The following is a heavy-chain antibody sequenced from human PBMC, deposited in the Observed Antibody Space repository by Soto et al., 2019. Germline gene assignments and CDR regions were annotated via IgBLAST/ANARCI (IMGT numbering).Heavy chain of an antibody. CDR1: GASIRSGGYY. CDR3: ARIEMASIK. CDR2: IYYTGST. V-gene: IGHV4-31*03. Sequence: SETLSLTCSVSGASIRSGGYYWSWLRQSPGKGLEWIGHIYYTGSTFYSPSLKSRLTISLDTSKNQFSLDLRSVTAADTAMYYRARIEMASIKWGRGTLVTVSS. J-gene: IGHJ4*02.